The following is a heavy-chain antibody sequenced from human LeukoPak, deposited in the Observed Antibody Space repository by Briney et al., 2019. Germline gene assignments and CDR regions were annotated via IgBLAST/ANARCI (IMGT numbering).Heavy chain of an antibody. V-gene: IGHV4-59*01. D-gene: IGHD2-21*01. CDR2: IYYRVTS. Sequence: SETLSLTCTVSGDSISTYYWSWIRQPPGKGLEWIGYIYYRVTSDYNPSLKSRVTMSVDMSTRQISLKLSSVTAADTAVYYCARVGLIVPPFDPWGQGTLVTVSS. CDR1: GDSISTYY. J-gene: IGHJ5*02. CDR3: ARVGLIVPPFDP.